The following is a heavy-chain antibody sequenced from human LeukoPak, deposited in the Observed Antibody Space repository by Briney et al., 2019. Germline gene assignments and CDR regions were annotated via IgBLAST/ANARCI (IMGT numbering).Heavy chain of an antibody. Sequence: GGSLRLSAAASGFTFSDYYMRWIRQAPGKGLVWVLYIRSSGSTIYYADSVKGRFTISRDNTKNTLYLQTNSLRAEETAVYYCARVTGGYYYYYMDVWGKGATVTVSS. J-gene: IGHJ6*03. CDR2: IRSSGSTI. CDR3: ARVTGGYYYYYMDV. CDR1: GFTFSDYY. D-gene: IGHD7-27*01. V-gene: IGHV3-11*04.